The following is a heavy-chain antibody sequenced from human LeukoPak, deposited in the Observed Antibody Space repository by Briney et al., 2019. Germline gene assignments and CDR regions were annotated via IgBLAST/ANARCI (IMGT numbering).Heavy chain of an antibody. CDR3: ARGYPLNNHYYHSGPYYFDY. D-gene: IGHD3-22*01. CDR2: INHSGST. J-gene: IGHJ4*02. Sequence: PSETLSLXCAVYGGSCSGYYWSWIRLPPGKGLESIGEINHSGSTNYNPSLKSRVTISVDTSKNQFSLKLSSVTAADTAVYCCARGYPLNNHYYHSGPYYFDYWGQGTLVTVSS. CDR1: GGSCSGYY. V-gene: IGHV4-34*01.